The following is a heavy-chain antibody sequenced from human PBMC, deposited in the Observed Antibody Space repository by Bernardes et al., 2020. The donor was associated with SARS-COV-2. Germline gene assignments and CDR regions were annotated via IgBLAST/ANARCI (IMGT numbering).Heavy chain of an antibody. J-gene: IGHJ6*02. Sequence: GGSLRLSCAASGFTFTSYGMHWVRQAPGKGLEWVALISYDGSNKYYADSVKGRFTISRDNSKNTLYLQMNSLRAEDTAVYHCANVLFTGWDYYYGMDVWGQGTTVTVSS. CDR3: ANVLFTGWDYYYGMDV. CDR2: ISYDGSNK. CDR1: GFTFTSYG. V-gene: IGHV3-30*18. D-gene: IGHD3-10*02.